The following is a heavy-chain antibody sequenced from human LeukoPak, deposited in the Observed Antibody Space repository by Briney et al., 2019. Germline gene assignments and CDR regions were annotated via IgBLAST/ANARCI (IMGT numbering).Heavy chain of an antibody. Sequence: ASVKVSCKASGYTFTSYYMHWVRQAPGQGLEWMGIINPSGGSTSYAQKFQGRVTMTRDTSTSTVYMELSSLRSEDTAVYYCARERYCSGGSCTNWFDPWGQGTLVTVSS. CDR1: GYTFTSYY. D-gene: IGHD2-15*01. V-gene: IGHV1-46*01. J-gene: IGHJ5*02. CDR2: INPSGGST. CDR3: ARERYCSGGSCTNWFDP.